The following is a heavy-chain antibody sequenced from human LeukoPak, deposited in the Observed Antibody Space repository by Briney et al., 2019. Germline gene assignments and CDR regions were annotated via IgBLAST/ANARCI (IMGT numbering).Heavy chain of an antibody. V-gene: IGHV4-34*01. CDR3: ARGAGYDPAAHNRGMNWRDP. Sequence: SETLSLTCAVYGGSFSGYYWSWVRQPPGKGLEWIGEINHSGSTNYNPSLKSRVTISVDTSKNQFSLKLSSVTAADAAVYYCARGAGYDPAAHNRGMNWRDPWGQGTLVTVSS. D-gene: IGHD2-2*01. CDR2: INHSGST. CDR1: GGSFSGYY. J-gene: IGHJ5*02.